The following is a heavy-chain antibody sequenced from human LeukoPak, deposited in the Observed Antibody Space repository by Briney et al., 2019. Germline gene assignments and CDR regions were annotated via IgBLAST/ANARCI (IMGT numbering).Heavy chain of an antibody. CDR2: IYTSGST. J-gene: IGHJ4*02. V-gene: IGHV4-4*07. CDR1: GGSISSYY. D-gene: IGHD6-13*01. CDR3: AREPGYSSSWFSMVDY. Sequence: SETLSLTCTVSGGSISSYYWSWIRQPAGKGLEWIGRIYTSGSTNYNPSLKSRVTISVDTSKNQFSLELSSVTAADTAVYYCAREPGYSSSWFSMVDYWGQGTLVTVSS.